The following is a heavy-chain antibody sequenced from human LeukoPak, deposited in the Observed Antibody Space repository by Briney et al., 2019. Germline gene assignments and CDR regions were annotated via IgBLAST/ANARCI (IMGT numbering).Heavy chain of an antibody. CDR1: GFTFSSYA. V-gene: IGHV3-23*01. J-gene: IGHJ6*03. Sequence: GGSLRLSCAASGFTFSSYAMSWVRQAPGKGLEWVLSIRGSGGSTFYADSVKGRFTISRDHSKNTLYLPMNSLRAEDTAVYYCAKGSCSSTSCYNYYMDVWGKGTTVTVSS. CDR2: IRGSGGST. D-gene: IGHD2-2*01. CDR3: AKGSCSSTSCYNYYMDV.